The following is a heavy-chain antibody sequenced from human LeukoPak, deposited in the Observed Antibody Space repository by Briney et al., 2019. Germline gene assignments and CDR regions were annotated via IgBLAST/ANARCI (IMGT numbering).Heavy chain of an antibody. J-gene: IGHJ4*02. Sequence: ASVKVSCKASGYTFTDYYMHWVRQAPGQGLEWMGWINPNNGGTNYAQKFQDRVSMTRDTSISTAYMELSRLNSDDTAVYYCAREGVYCGGDCYSATFDYWGQGTLVTVSS. V-gene: IGHV1-2*02. CDR2: INPNNGGT. D-gene: IGHD2-21*02. CDR3: AREGVYCGGDCYSATFDY. CDR1: GYTFTDYY.